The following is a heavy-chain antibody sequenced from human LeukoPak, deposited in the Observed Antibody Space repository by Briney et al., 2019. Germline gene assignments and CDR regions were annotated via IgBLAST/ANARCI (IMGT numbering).Heavy chain of an antibody. V-gene: IGHV3-15*01. CDR1: GFTFSSAW. CDR2: IKSRSDGGTR. Sequence: AGGSLRLSCAASGFTFSSAWMAWVRQAPGKGLEWVGRIKSRSDGGTRDFAAPVRGRFTISRDDSRDTLFLQMNSLKSEDTAVYYCTTDLFEVGYIGRRELKLTRPDFWGQGTLVIVSS. D-gene: IGHD5-12*01. J-gene: IGHJ4*02. CDR3: TTDLFEVGYIGRRELKLTRPDF.